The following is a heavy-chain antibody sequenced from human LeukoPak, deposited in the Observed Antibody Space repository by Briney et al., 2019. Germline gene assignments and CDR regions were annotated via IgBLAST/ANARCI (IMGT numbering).Heavy chain of an antibody. D-gene: IGHD3-3*01. V-gene: IGHV3-48*01. Sequence: GGSLRLSCAASGFIFSDYSMNWVRQAPGKGLEWVSFISSSSSTVYYADSVKGRFTISRDYASNSLYLQMNSLRAEDTAVYYCAKGPHDYDFWSGFDYWGQGTLVTVSS. CDR3: AKGPHDYDFWSGFDY. J-gene: IGHJ4*02. CDR2: ISSSSSTV. CDR1: GFIFSDYS.